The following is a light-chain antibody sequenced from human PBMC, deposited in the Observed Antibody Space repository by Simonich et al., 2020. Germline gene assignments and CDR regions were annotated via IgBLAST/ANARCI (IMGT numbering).Light chain of an antibody. CDR3: SSYTSSSTVV. Sequence: QSALTQPASVSGSPGQSITISCTGTSSDVGGYNYVSWYQQHPGKAPKLMIYDVSNRPSGVSNRFSGSKSGNTAPLIISGLQAEDEADYYCSSYTSSSTVVFGGGTKLTVL. J-gene: IGLJ2*01. CDR1: SSDVGGYNY. V-gene: IGLV2-14*03. CDR2: DVS.